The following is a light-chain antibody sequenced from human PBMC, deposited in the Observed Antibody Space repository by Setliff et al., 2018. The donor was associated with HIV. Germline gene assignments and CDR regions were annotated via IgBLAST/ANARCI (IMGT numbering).Light chain of an antibody. CDR3: CAYAGTRNYV. CDR1: SSDVGGYIY. V-gene: IGLV2-8*01. CDR2: EVN. Sequence: QSALTQPPSASGSPGQSVTISCTGTSSDVGGYIYVSWYQQHPGKAPKLMIYEVNKRPSGVSNRFSASKSGNTASLTISGLQTEDEADYYCCAYAGTRNYVFGTGTKVTVL. J-gene: IGLJ1*01.